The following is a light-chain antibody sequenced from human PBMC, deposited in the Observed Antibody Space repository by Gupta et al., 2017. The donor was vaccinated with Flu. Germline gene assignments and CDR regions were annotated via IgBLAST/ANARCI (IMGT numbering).Light chain of an antibody. CDR3: QQENSFPIT. V-gene: IGKV1D-16*01. CDR1: QDIRTW. CDR2: AAS. J-gene: IGKJ4*01. Sequence: DIQMTQSPSSLSASVGDRVTITCRASQDIRTWLAWYQQKPEKAPKSLIYAASNLQSGVPSRFRGGGSGTDFTLTISSLQPEDFAPYYCQQENSFPITFGGGTKVEIK.